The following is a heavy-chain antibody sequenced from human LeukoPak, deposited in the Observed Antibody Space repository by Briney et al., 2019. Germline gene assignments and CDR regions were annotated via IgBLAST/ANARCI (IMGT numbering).Heavy chain of an antibody. CDR2: IYYSGST. CDR1: GGSISSYY. V-gene: IGHV4-59*12. CDR3: ARAGSSWARYYYMDV. J-gene: IGHJ6*03. Sequence: PSETLSLTCTVSGGSISSYYWSWIRQPPGKGLEWIGYIYYSGSTNYNPSLKSRVTISVDTSKNQFSLKLSSVTAADTAVHYCARAGSSWARYYYMDVWGKGTTVTVSS. D-gene: IGHD6-13*01.